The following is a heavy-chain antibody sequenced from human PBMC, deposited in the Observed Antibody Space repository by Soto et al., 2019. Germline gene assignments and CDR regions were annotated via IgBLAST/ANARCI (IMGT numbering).Heavy chain of an antibody. CDR3: ARVHGDYGEPI. CDR1: GGSVSSSNW. Sequence: QVQLQESGPGLVKPSGTLSLICVVSGGSVSSSNWWTWVRQPPGKGLEWIGEIYHSGSSNYNPSLKSRVTMSVDKSKNQFSLKLSSVTAAVTAVYYCARVHGDYGEPIWGQGTQVTVSS. J-gene: IGHJ4*02. D-gene: IGHD4-17*01. V-gene: IGHV4-4*02. CDR2: IYHSGSS.